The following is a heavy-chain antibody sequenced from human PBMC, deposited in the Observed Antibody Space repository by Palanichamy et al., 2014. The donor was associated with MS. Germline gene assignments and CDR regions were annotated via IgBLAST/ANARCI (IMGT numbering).Heavy chain of an antibody. Sequence: QVQLVQSGAEVKKPGASVKVSCKASGYTFTGYYMHWVRQAPGQGLEWMGGIIPILGIANYAQKFQGRVTITADESTSTAYMELSSLRSEDTAVYYCARLSGKTFSTILSNYGMDVWGQGTTVTVSS. D-gene: IGHD3-3*01. V-gene: IGHV1-69*10. CDR2: IIPILGIA. CDR3: ARLSGKTFSTILSNYGMDV. CDR1: GYTFTGYY. J-gene: IGHJ6*02.